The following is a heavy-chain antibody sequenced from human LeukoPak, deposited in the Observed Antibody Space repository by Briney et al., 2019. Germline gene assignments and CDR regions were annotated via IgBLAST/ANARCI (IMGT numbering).Heavy chain of an antibody. V-gene: IGHV4-39*01. Sequence: PSETLSLTCTVSGGSIISSSYYWGWIRQPPATGPEWGGSIYYSGSTYYNPSLKRRVTISVDTSKTQSSLKLSSVTAADTAVYYCARHTPGGMDVWGQGTTVTVSS. CDR3: ARHTPGGMDV. J-gene: IGHJ6*02. D-gene: IGHD3-10*01. CDR2: IYYSGST. CDR1: GGSIISSSYY.